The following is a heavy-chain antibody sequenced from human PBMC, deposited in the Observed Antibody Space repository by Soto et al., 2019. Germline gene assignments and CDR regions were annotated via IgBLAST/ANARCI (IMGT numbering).Heavy chain of an antibody. J-gene: IGHJ4*02. Sequence: GGSLRLSCAASGFTFSSYSMNWVRQAPGKGLEWVSYISSSSSTIYYADSVKGRFTISRDNAKNSLYLQMNSLRDEDTAVYYCARRGGEASIAAAAIDYWGQGTLVTVSS. D-gene: IGHD6-13*01. CDR3: ARRGGEASIAAAAIDY. CDR2: ISSSSSTI. CDR1: GFTFSSYS. V-gene: IGHV3-48*02.